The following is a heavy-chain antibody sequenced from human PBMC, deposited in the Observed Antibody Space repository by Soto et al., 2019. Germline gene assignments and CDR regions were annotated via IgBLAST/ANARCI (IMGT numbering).Heavy chain of an antibody. J-gene: IGHJ5*02. CDR3: ARQLPSLIKSWFDP. CDR2: IYYSGST. CDR1: GGSISSYY. Sequence: QVQLQESGPGLVKSSETLSLTCTVSGGSISSYYWSWIRQPPGKGLEWIGYIYYSGSTNYNPSLKSRVTISVDTSKNQFSLKLSSVTAADTAVYYCARQLPSLIKSWFDPWGQGTLVTVSS. V-gene: IGHV4-59*08. D-gene: IGHD2-21*02.